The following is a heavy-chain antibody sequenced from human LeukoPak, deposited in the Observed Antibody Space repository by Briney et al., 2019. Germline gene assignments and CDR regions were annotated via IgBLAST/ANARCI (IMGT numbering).Heavy chain of an antibody. Sequence: PGGPLRLSCAASGFSFSNFWVHWVRQAPGKGLVWVSRINSDGNIASYADSVKGRFTISRDNAKNTLHLQMNSLRAEDTAVYYCARGPSLFDSSPRPLYWGQGTLVTVSS. CDR3: ARGPSLFDSSPRPLY. CDR1: GFSFSNFW. CDR2: INSDGNIA. D-gene: IGHD6-19*01. V-gene: IGHV3-74*01. J-gene: IGHJ4*02.